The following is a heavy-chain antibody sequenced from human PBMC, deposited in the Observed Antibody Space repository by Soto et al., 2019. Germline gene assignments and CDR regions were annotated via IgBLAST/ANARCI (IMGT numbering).Heavy chain of an antibody. J-gene: IGHJ4*02. CDR3: ARDNFGGDSSSPYSFDY. D-gene: IGHD6-13*01. V-gene: IGHV3-33*01. CDR2: IWYDGGNR. CDR1: GFTFSNYG. Sequence: VQLVESGGGVVQPGGSLRLSCAASGFTFSNYGMHWVRQAPGKGLEWVAIIWYDGGNRFYADSVKGRFTISRENSKNTLYLQMSSLRVEDTAVYYCARDNFGGDSSSPYSFDYWGQGSLLTVSS.